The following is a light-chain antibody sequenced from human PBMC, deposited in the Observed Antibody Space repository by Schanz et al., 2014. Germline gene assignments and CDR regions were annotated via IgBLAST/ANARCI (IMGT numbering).Light chain of an antibody. CDR2: GAS. Sequence: EIVMTQSPATLSVSPGERATLSCRASQSVSSNLAWYQQKPGQAPRLLIYGASSRATGVPDRFSGSGSGTDFTLTISRLEPEDFAVYYCQQRSNWPPLAFGGGTKVEIK. CDR3: QQRSNWPPLA. CDR1: QSVSSN. V-gene: IGKV3D-20*02. J-gene: IGKJ4*01.